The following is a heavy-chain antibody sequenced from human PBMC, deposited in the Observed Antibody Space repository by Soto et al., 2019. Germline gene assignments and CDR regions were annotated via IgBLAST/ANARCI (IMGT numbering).Heavy chain of an antibody. J-gene: IGHJ4*02. D-gene: IGHD3-22*01. CDR2: INPSGGST. CDR3: ARAMDYYDSSGYSPPGFDY. CDR1: GYTFTSYY. Sequence: SVKVSCKASGYTFTSYYMHWVRQAPGQGLEWMGIINPSGGSTSYAQKFQGRVTMTRDTSTSTVYMELSSLRSEDTAVYYCARAMDYYDSSGYSPPGFDYWGQGTLVTSPQ. V-gene: IGHV1-46*01.